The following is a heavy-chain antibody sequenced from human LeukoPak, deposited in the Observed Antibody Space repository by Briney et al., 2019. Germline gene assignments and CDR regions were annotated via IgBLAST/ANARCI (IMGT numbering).Heavy chain of an antibody. CDR1: GGSISSYY. V-gene: IGHV4-59*01. Sequence: SETLSLTCTVSGGSISSYYWNWIRQPPGKGLQWIGYIYYSGSTNYNPSLKSRVTISVDTSKNKFSLKLTSVTAADTAVYYCAGDSHGTDYWGQGTLVTVSS. CDR2: IYYSGST. CDR3: AGDSHGTDY. D-gene: IGHD3-10*01. J-gene: IGHJ4*02.